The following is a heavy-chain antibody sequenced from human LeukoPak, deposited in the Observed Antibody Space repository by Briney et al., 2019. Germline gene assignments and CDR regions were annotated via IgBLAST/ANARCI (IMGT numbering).Heavy chain of an antibody. D-gene: IGHD4-17*01. J-gene: IGHJ4*02. CDR2: ISSSSDYI. CDR3: ARAADYGDYRCFDY. Sequence: GGSLRLSCAASGVTLSSESMNWVRQAPGEGLEWVSSISSSSDYIYYADSVKGRFTISRDNAKNSLSLQMDSLRAEDTAVYYCARAADYGDYRCFDYWGQGTLVTVSS. CDR1: GVTLSSES. V-gene: IGHV3-21*01.